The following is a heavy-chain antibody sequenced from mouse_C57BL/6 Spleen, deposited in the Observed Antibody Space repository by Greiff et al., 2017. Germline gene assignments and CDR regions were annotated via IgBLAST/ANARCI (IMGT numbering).Heavy chain of an antibody. J-gene: IGHJ1*03. CDR1: GFTFSDAW. Sequence: EVKLVESGGGLVQPGGSMKLSCAASGFTFSDAWMDWVRQSPEKGLEWVAEIRNKANNHATYYAESVKGRFTISRDDSKSSVYLQMNSLRAEDTGIYYCTRRSIVRGWYFDVWGTGTTVTVSS. D-gene: IGHD2-5*01. CDR3: TRRSIVRGWYFDV. CDR2: IRNKANNHAT. V-gene: IGHV6-6*01.